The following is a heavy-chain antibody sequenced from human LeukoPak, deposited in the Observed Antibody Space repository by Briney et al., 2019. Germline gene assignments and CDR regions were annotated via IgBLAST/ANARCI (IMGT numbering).Heavy chain of an antibody. CDR2: IYTSGST. J-gene: IGHJ5*02. CDR3: ARRIMITFGGVRFDP. Sequence: SETLSLTCTVSGGSISSYYWSWIRQPAGKGLEWIGRIYTSGSTNYNPSLKSRVTMSVDTSKNQFSLKLSSVTAADTAVYYCARRIMITFGGVRFDPWGQGTLVTVSS. CDR1: GGSISSYY. V-gene: IGHV4-4*07. D-gene: IGHD3-16*01.